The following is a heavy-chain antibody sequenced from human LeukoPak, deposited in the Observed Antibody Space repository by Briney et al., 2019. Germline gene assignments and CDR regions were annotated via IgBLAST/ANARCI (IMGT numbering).Heavy chain of an antibody. CDR2: INHSGST. V-gene: IGHV4-34*01. J-gene: IGHJ4*02. CDR3: ARRPDIVVVPAAAPRLDYFDY. Sequence: SETLSVTCAVYGGSFSGYYWSWIRQPPGKGLECIGEINHSGSTNYNPSLKGRVTISVDTSKNQFSLKLSSVTAADTAVYYCARRPDIVVVPAAAPRLDYFDYWGQGTLVTVSS. CDR1: GGSFSGYY. D-gene: IGHD2-2*01.